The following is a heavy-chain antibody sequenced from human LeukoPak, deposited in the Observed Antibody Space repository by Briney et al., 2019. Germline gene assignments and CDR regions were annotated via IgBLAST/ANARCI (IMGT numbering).Heavy chain of an antibody. V-gene: IGHV4-4*07. Sequence: SETLSLTCTVSGVSISSYYWSWIRQPAGKGLEWIGRIYTSGSTNYNPSLKSRVTMSVDTSKNDFSLRLSSVTAADTAVYYCARERRYFYDSSGYYFDFWGQGTLVTVSS. D-gene: IGHD3-22*01. J-gene: IGHJ4*02. CDR1: GVSISSYY. CDR3: ARERRYFYDSSGYYFDF. CDR2: IYTSGST.